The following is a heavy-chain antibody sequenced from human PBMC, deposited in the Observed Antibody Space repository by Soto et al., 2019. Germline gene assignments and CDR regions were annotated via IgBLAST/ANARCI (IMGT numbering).Heavy chain of an antibody. J-gene: IGHJ3*02. Sequence: GGSLRLSCAASVFTFSDYYMTWIRQAPGKGLEWVSYISSSGTGIYYADSMKGRFTISRDNAKKSLYLQMSSLRAEDTAVYYCARAYSDAFDIWGQGTMVTVSS. V-gene: IGHV3-11*01. CDR1: VFTFSDYY. D-gene: IGHD2-15*01. CDR3: ARAYSDAFDI. CDR2: ISSSGTGI.